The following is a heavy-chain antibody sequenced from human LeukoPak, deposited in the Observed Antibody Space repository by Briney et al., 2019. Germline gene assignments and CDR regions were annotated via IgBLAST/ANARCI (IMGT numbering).Heavy chain of an antibody. CDR2: ISWNSGSI. V-gene: IGHV3-9*01. J-gene: IGHJ4*02. D-gene: IGHD6-13*01. CDR3: ANVKPRIAAPDY. CDR1: GFTFDDYA. Sequence: PGGSLRLSCAASGFTFDDYAMHWVRQAPGKGLEWVSGISWNSGSIGYADSVKGRFTISRDNAKNSLYLQMNSLRAEDTAVYYCANVKPRIAAPDYWGQGTLVTVSS.